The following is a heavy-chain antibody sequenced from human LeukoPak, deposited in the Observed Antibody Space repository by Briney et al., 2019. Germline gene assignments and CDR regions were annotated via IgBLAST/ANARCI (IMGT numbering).Heavy chain of an antibody. J-gene: IGHJ3*02. D-gene: IGHD3/OR15-3a*01. CDR3: ATLIFEPQHAFDI. CDR1: GYTLTELS. V-gene: IGHV1-24*01. Sequence: ASVKVSCKVSGYTLTELSMHWVRQAPGKGLEWMGGFDPEDGETIYAQKFQGRVTMAEDTSTDTAYMELGSLRSEDTAVYYCATLIFEPQHAFDIWGQGTMVTVSS. CDR2: FDPEDGET.